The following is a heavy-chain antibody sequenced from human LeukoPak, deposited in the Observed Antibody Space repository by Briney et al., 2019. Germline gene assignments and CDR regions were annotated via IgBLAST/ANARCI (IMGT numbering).Heavy chain of an antibody. CDR3: ARVLSCSSTSCYMRRGDYYMDV. CDR1: GGSISSYY. CDR2: IYTSGST. Sequence: SETLSLTCTVSGGSISSYYWSWIRQPAGKGLEWIGRIYTSGSTNYNPSLKSRVTMSVDTSKNQFSLKLSSVTAADTAVYYCARVLSCSSTSCYMRRGDYYMDVWGKGTTVTVSS. V-gene: IGHV4-4*07. D-gene: IGHD2-2*02. J-gene: IGHJ6*03.